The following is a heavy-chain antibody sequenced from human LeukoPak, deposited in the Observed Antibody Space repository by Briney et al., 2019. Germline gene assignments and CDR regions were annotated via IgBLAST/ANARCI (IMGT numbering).Heavy chain of an antibody. J-gene: IGHJ4*02. V-gene: IGHV3-11*01. CDR2: ISSSGSTI. Sequence: PGGSLRLSRAASGFTFSDYYMSWIRQAPGKGLEWVSYISSSGSTIYYADSVKGRFTISRDNAKNTLYLQMNSLRAEDTAVYYCGRVTYGSGTYGAFDYWGQGTLVTVSS. D-gene: IGHD3-10*01. CDR1: GFTFSDYY. CDR3: GRVTYGSGTYGAFDY.